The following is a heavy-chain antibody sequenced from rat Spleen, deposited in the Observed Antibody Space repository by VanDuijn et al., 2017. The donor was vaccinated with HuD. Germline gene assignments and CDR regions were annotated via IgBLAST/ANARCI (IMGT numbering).Heavy chain of an antibody. J-gene: IGHJ4*01. Sequence: EVQLVESGGGLVQPGRSMKLSCAASGFTFSNYYMAWVRQAPTKGLEWVASISTGGGNTYYRDSVKGRFTISRDNAKSTLYLLMNSLRSEDTATYYCARPHSSHYVMDAWGQGASVTVSS. CDR3: ARPHSSHYVMDA. CDR1: GFTFSNYY. D-gene: IGHD1-8*01. CDR2: ISTGGGNT. V-gene: IGHV5-25*01.